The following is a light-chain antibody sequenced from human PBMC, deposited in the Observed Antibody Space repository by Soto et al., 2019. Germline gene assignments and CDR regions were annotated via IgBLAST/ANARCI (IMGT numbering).Light chain of an antibody. CDR3: AAWDDSLSGVV. V-gene: IGLV1-47*01. CDR1: SSNIGNNY. J-gene: IGLJ2*01. Sequence: QSVLTQPPSASGNPGQRVTISCSGTSSNIGNNYVCWYQHLPGTAPKLLIYRNNQRPSGVPDRFSGSKSGTSASLAISGLRSDDEADYYCAAWDDSLSGVVFGGGTKLTVL. CDR2: RNN.